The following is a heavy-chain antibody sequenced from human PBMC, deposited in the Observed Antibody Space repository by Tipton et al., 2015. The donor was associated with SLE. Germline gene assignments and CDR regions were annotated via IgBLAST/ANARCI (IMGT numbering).Heavy chain of an antibody. CDR3: ARDPSDTSGFYTYSFDL. Sequence: TLSLTCTVSGGSISSGEYYWSWIRQPPGKGLEWIGYIYNSENTYNNPSLKSGLTISVDTSRNQFSLKLSSVTAADTAVYYCARDPSDTSGFYTYSFDLWGQGTPVTVSS. J-gene: IGHJ4*02. CDR2: IYNSENT. V-gene: IGHV4-30-4*01. D-gene: IGHD3-22*01. CDR1: GGSISSGEYY.